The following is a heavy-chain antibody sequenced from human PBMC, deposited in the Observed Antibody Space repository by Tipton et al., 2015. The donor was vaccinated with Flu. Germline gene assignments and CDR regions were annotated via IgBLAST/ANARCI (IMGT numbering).Heavy chain of an antibody. CDR1: GGSVSNSGYS. V-gene: IGHV4-30-2*03. D-gene: IGHD6-19*01. Sequence: TLSLTCTVSGGSVSNSGYSWSWIRQPPGKGLEWIGSIFHTGTTSYNPSLKSRVTISVDTSKNQFSLRLSSVTAADTAVYYCARDMVNTKGGIAVAYDYWGQGILVTVSS. CDR2: IFHTGTT. J-gene: IGHJ4*02. CDR3: ARDMVNTKGGIAVAYDY.